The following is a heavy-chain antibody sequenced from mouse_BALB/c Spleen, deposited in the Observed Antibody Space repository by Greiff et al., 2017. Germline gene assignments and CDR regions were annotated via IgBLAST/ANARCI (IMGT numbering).Heavy chain of an antibody. Sequence: VQLQQSGAELVRPGTSVKISCKASGYTFTNYWLGWVKQRPGHGLEWIGDIYPGGGYTNYNGKFKGKATLTADKSSSTAYMQLSSLTSEDSAVYFCARGELGLLAYWGQGTLVTVSA. CDR1: GYTFTNYW. D-gene: IGHD4-1*01. CDR2: IYPGGGYT. J-gene: IGHJ3*01. CDR3: ARGELGLLAY. V-gene: IGHV1-63*01.